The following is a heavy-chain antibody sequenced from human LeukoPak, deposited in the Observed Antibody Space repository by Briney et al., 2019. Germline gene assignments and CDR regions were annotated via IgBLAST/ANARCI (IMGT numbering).Heavy chain of an antibody. CDR3: AGARADYYDSSGYYYRFDY. D-gene: IGHD3-22*01. CDR1: GGSISSYY. J-gene: IGHJ4*02. CDR2: IYTSGST. Sequence: SETLSPTCTVSGGSISSYYWSWIRQPAGKGLEWIGRIYTSGSTNYNPSLKSRVTMSVDTSKNQFSLKLSSVTAADTAVYYCAGARADYYDSSGYYYRFDYWGQGALVTVSS. V-gene: IGHV4-4*07.